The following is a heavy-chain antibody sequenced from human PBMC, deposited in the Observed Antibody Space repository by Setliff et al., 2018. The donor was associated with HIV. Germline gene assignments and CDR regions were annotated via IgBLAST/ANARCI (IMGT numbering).Heavy chain of an antibody. D-gene: IGHD1-1*01. J-gene: IGHJ1*01. V-gene: IGHV3-74*01. CDR2: ISTDATDK. CDR3: ARDSNAPYFQH. Sequence: PGGSLRLSCAASGFSVSTYWMNWVRQAPGKGLVWVSRISTDATDKNYADSVKGRFTISRDNTKNILYLQMNSLRAEDTAVYYCARDSNAPYFQHWGQGTLVTV. CDR1: GFSVSTYW.